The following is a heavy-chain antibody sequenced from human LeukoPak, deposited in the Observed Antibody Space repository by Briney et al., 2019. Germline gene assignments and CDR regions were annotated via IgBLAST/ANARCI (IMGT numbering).Heavy chain of an antibody. J-gene: IGHJ4*02. V-gene: IGHV3-48*03. Sequence: GGSLRLSCAASGFTFSSYEMNWVRQAPGKGLEWVSYISSSGSTIYHADSVKGRFTISRDNAKNSLYLQMNSLRAEDTAVYYCARSAGTVTTGFDYWGQGTLVTVSS. CDR3: ARSAGTVTTGFDY. CDR2: ISSSGSTI. D-gene: IGHD4-17*01. CDR1: GFTFSSYE.